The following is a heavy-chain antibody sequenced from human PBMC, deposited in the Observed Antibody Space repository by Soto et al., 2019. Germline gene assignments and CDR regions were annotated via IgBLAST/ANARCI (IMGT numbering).Heavy chain of an antibody. V-gene: IGHV7-4-1*01. CDR1: GYTFTSYA. Sequence: SCKASGYTFTSYAMNWVRQAPGQGLEWMGWINTNTGNPTYAQGFTGRFVFSLDTSVSTAFPQICSLKAEDTAVYYCAREGPAAIPYYYYGMDVWGQGTTVTVSS. CDR2: INTNTGNP. D-gene: IGHD2-2*01. CDR3: AREGPAAIPYYYYGMDV. J-gene: IGHJ6*02.